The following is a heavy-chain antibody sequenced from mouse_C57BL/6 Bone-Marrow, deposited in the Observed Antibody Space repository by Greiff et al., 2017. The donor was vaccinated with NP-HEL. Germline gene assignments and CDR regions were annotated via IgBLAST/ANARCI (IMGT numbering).Heavy chain of an antibody. CDR2: ISSGSSTI. J-gene: IGHJ4*01. CDR1: GFTFSDYG. Sequence: EVQGVESGGGLVKPGGSLKLSCAASGFTFSDYGMHWVRQAPEKGLEWVAYISSGSSTIYYADTVKGRFTISSNNAKNTLYLQRTSLRSEDTAMYYCARPIVTTRGKRYYAMDYWGQGTSVTVSS. V-gene: IGHV5-17*01. D-gene: IGHD2-3*01. CDR3: ARPIVTTRGKRYYAMDY.